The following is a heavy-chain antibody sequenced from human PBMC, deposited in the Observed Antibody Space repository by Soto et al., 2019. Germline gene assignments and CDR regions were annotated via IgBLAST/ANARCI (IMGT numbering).Heavy chain of an antibody. Sequence: QEQVVQSGPAKKEPGSSVKVSCRASEFMSSGFGFTWVGQPPGQGLEWVGMINPILDSTHYAQNLQGRVSLSVDKSTETAYLEVTSLRLEDTAIYFCATMKRARLDSWGRGTVVTVSS. CDR3: ATMKRARLDS. D-gene: IGHD6-25*01. CDR1: EFMSSGFG. CDR2: INPILDST. V-gene: IGHV1-69*09. J-gene: IGHJ4*02.